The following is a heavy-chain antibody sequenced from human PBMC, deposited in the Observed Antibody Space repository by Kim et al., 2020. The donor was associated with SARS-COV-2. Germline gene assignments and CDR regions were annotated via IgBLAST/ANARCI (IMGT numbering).Heavy chain of an antibody. J-gene: IGHJ4*01. CDR1: GCSISSSSYY. D-gene: IGHD5-18*01. V-gene: IGHV4-39*01. CDR3: ARLQGWIQLWYFDY. CDR2: IYYSGST. Sequence: SETLSLTCTVSGCSISSSSYYWGWIRQPPGKGLEWIGSIYYSGSTYYNPSLKSRVTISVDTSKNQFSLKLSSVTAADTAVYYCARLQGWIQLWYFDYCG.